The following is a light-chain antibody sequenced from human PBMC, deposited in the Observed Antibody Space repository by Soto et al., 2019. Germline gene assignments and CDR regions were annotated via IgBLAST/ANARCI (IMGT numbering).Light chain of an antibody. J-gene: IGKJ1*01. CDR3: QQYNNWPWT. Sequence: EKVMTQSPPTLSVSPGERATPSRRASERISSDVAWYQQKPGQAPRLLIYGASTRVTGIPARFSGSGSGTEFTLTSNSLQSEDFALYYCQQYNNWPWTFGQGTKVDI. CDR1: ERISSD. CDR2: GAS. V-gene: IGKV3-15*01.